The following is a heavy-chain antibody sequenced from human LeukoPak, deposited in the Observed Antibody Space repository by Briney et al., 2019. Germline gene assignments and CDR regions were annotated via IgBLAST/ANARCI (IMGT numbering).Heavy chain of an antibody. V-gene: IGHV5-51*01. D-gene: IGHD5-12*01. Sequence: GDSLKISCKGSGYSFTNSWIGWGRQLPGKGLEWMGIIYPGDSDTRYSPSFQGQVTISADKSISTAYLQWGSLKASDTAMYYCARLAAITSWFDPWGQGTLVTVSS. CDR1: GYSFTNSW. CDR2: IYPGDSDT. J-gene: IGHJ5*02. CDR3: ARLAAITSWFDP.